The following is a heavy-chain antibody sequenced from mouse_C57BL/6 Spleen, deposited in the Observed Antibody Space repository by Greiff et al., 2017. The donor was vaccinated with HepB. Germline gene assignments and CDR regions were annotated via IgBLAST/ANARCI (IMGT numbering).Heavy chain of an antibody. CDR1: GYTFTSYG. D-gene: IGHD2-3*01. Sequence: VKLQESGAELARPGASVKLSCKASGYTFTSYGISWVKQRTGQGLEWIGEIYPRSGNTYYNEKFKGKATLTADKSSSTAYMELRSLTSEDSAVYFCAREGGDGYYRLDYWGQGTTLTVSS. CDR2: IYPRSGNT. V-gene: IGHV1-81*01. J-gene: IGHJ2*01. CDR3: AREGGDGYYRLDY.